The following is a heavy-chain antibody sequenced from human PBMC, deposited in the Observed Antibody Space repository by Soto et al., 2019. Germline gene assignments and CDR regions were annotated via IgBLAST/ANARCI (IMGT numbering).Heavy chain of an antibody. J-gene: IGHJ5*02. D-gene: IGHD3-16*01. CDR1: GFTVSSNY. CDR3: ARTWGSYNWFDP. V-gene: IGHV3-66*01. Sequence: GGSLRLSCAASGFTVSSNYMSWVRQAPGKGLEWVSVIYSGGSTYYADSVKGRFTISRDNSKNTLYLQMNSLRAEDTAVYYCARTWGSYNWFDPWGQGTLVTVSS. CDR2: IYSGGST.